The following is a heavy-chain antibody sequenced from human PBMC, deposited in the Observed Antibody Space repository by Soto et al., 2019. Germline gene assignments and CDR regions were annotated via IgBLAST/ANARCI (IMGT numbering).Heavy chain of an antibody. V-gene: IGHV4-34*01. Sequence: QVQLQQWGAGLLKPSETLSLTCAVYGGSFSGYYWSWIRQPPGKGLEWIGEINHSGSTNYNPSLKXXVXIXXDTSKNQFSLKLSSVTAADTAVYYCARGGYSGYAHWGQGTLVTVSS. J-gene: IGHJ4*02. CDR1: GGSFSGYY. CDR2: INHSGST. D-gene: IGHD5-12*01. CDR3: ARGGYSGYAH.